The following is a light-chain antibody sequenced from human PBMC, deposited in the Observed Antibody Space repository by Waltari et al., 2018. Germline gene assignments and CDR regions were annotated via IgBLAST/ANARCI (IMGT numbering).Light chain of an antibody. CDR2: VNSDGSH. J-gene: IGLJ3*02. Sequence: QLVLTQSPSASASLGASVKLTCTLSSGHSTNIIAWHQQQPEKGPRYLMMVNSDGSHSKGDQIPDRFSGSSSGAEHYLTISSLQSEDEADYYCQTGGHGTWVFGGGTKLTVL. CDR1: SGHSTNI. V-gene: IGLV4-69*01. CDR3: QTGGHGTWV.